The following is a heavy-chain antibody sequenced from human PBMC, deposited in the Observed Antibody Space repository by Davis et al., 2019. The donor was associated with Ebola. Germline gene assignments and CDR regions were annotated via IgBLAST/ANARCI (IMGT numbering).Heavy chain of an antibody. V-gene: IGHV1-69*06. Sequence: AASVKVSCKASGGTFSSYAISWVRQAPGQGLEWMGGIIPIFGTANYAQKFQGRVTITADKSTSTAYMELSSLRSEDTAVYYCARSSLRFLEWLLLDGMDVWGQGTTVTVSS. CDR1: GGTFSSYA. J-gene: IGHJ6*02. CDR3: ARSSLRFLEWLLLDGMDV. CDR2: IIPIFGTA. D-gene: IGHD3-3*01.